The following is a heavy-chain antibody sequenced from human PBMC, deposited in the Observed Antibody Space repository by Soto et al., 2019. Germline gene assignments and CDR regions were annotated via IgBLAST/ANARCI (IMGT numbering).Heavy chain of an antibody. CDR3: AATVADDAFDI. D-gene: IGHD6-19*01. J-gene: IGHJ3*02. CDR2: IIPILGIA. CDR1: GGTFSSYT. Sequence: QVQLVQSGAEVKKPGSSVKVSCKASGGTFSSYTISWVRQAPGQGLEWMGRIIPILGIANYAQKFQGRVTITADKSTSTAYMELSSLRSEDTAVYYCAATVADDAFDIWGQGTMVTVSS. V-gene: IGHV1-69*02.